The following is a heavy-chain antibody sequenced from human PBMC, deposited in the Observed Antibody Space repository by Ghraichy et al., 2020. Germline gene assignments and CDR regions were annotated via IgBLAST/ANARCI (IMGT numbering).Heavy chain of an antibody. D-gene: IGHD6-13*01. J-gene: IGHJ3*02. CDR2: IYPGDSDT. V-gene: IGHV5-51*01. CDR1: GYNFINYW. Sequence: GESLNISCKDSGYNFINYWIGWVRQMPGKGLEWMGIIYPGDSDTRYSPSFQGQVTILADKSISTAYLQWSSLKASDTAMYYCARYVYNSSVNGTFDIWGQGTMVTVSS. CDR3: ARYVYNSSVNGTFDI.